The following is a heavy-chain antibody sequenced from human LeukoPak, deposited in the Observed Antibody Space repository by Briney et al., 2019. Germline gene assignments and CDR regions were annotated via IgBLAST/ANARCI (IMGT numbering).Heavy chain of an antibody. CDR1: GGSVSSGSYY. Sequence: PSETLSLTCTVSGGSVSSGSYYWSWIRQPPGKGLEWIGYIYYSGSTNYNPSLKSRVTISVDTSKNQFSLKLSSVTAADTAVYYCARGFYDFWSGYYNRNWFDPWGQGTLVTVSS. CDR2: IYYSGST. V-gene: IGHV4-61*01. D-gene: IGHD3-3*01. CDR3: ARGFYDFWSGYYNRNWFDP. J-gene: IGHJ5*02.